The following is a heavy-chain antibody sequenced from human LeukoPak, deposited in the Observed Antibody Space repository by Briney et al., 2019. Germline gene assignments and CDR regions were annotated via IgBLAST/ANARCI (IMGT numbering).Heavy chain of an antibody. V-gene: IGHV4-30-2*01. CDR2: IYHSGST. D-gene: IGHD3-10*01. J-gene: IGHJ4*02. Sequence: SQTLSLTCAVSGGSISSGGYSWSWIRHLAGKGMEWIGYIYHSGSTYYNASLKSRVTISVDRSKDQFSLKLSSVTAADTAVYYCARVISSRYYYFDYWGQGTLVTVSS. CDR3: ARVISSRYYYFDY. CDR1: GGSISSGGYS.